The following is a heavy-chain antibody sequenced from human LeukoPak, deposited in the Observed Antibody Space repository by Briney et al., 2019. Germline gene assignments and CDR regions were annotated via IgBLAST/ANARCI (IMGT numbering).Heavy chain of an antibody. CDR2: IYYSGST. D-gene: IGHD4-17*01. V-gene: IGHV4-59*08. CDR3: ARYGDFYYFDY. CDR1: GGSISSYY. J-gene: IGHJ4*02. Sequence: ASETLSLTCTVSGGSISSYYWSWIRQPPGKGLEWIGYIYYSGSTNYNPSLKSRVTISVDTSKNQFSLKLSSVTAADTAAYYCARYGDFYYFDYWGQGTLVTVSS.